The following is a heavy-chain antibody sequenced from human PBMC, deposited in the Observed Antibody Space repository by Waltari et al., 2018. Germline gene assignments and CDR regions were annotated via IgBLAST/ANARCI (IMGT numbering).Heavy chain of an antibody. CDR1: GGSISSYY. D-gene: IGHD6-19*01. CDR2: SYYSGST. V-gene: IGHV4-59*01. CDR3: AIGYSSGWYYAFDI. J-gene: IGHJ3*02. Sequence: QVQLQESGPGLVKPSETLSLTCTVSGGSISSYYWSWIRQPPGKGLEWIGYSYYSGSTNNNPSLKSRVTISVDTSKNQFSLKLSSVTAVDTAVYYCAIGYSSGWYYAFDIWGQGTMVTVSS.